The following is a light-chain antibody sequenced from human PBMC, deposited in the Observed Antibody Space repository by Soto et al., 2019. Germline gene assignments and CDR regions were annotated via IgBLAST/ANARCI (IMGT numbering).Light chain of an antibody. V-gene: IGLV2-14*01. CDR2: GVI. J-gene: IGLJ3*02. CDR1: PSDIGNYNY. CDR3: SSYTSYTTLWV. Sequence: QSVLTQPASVSGSPGQSITISCTGTPSDIGNYNYVSWYQQHPGKAPKLIIYGVINRPSGVSNRFSGSKSGNAASLTISGLQAEDEADYYCSSYTSYTTLWVFGGGTQLTVL.